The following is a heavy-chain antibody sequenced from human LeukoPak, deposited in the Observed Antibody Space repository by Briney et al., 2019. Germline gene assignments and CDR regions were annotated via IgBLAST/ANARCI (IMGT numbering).Heavy chain of an antibody. V-gene: IGHV4-59*01. D-gene: IGHD4-17*01. CDR2: IYYSGST. CDR1: GGSISSYY. J-gene: IGHJ4*02. Sequence: PSETLSLTCTVSGGSISSYYWIWIRQPPGKGLEWIGYIYYSGSTNYNPSLKSRVTISVDTSKNQFSLKLSSVTAADTAVYYCARGGYGDTFDYWGQGTLVTVSS. CDR3: ARGGYGDTFDY.